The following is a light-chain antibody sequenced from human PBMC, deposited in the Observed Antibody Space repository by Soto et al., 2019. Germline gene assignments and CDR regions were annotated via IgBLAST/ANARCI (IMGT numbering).Light chain of an antibody. CDR1: QSVSTS. J-gene: IGKJ5*01. CDR2: DAS. V-gene: IGKV3-11*01. Sequence: VLTQSPATLSLSPGERATLSCRASQSVSTSLAWYQHKPGQAPRLLIYDASNRATGIPVRFSGSGSGTDFTLTISSLEPEDFAVYYCQQRDNFITFGQGTRLEIK. CDR3: QQRDNFIT.